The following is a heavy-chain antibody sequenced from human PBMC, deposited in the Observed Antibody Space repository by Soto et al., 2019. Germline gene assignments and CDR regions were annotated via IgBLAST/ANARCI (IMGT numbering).Heavy chain of an antibody. Sequence: SGGGPRPSRAAPGFTLSSYSMNLGPPAPGKGLEWVSYISSSSSTIYYADSVKGRFTISRDNAKNSLYPQMNSLRDEDTAVYYCARDDPWFGELSQFDYWGQGTLVTVSS. CDR1: GFTLSSYS. CDR2: ISSSSSTI. CDR3: ARDDPWFGELSQFDY. D-gene: IGHD3-10*01. V-gene: IGHV3-48*02. J-gene: IGHJ4*02.